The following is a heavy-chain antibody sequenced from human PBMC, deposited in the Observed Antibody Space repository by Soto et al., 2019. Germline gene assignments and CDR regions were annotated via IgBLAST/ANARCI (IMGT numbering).Heavy chain of an antibody. Sequence: EVQLLESGGGLVQPGGSLRLSCAASGFTFSSYAMSWVRQAPGKGLEWVSAISGSGGSTYYADSVKGRFTISRDNSKNTLYLQMNSLSAEDTAVYYCAKVRAAYDSSGYYPYWGQGTLVTVSS. CDR1: GFTFSSYA. D-gene: IGHD3-22*01. J-gene: IGHJ4*02. CDR2: ISGSGGST. CDR3: AKVRAAYDSSGYYPY. V-gene: IGHV3-23*01.